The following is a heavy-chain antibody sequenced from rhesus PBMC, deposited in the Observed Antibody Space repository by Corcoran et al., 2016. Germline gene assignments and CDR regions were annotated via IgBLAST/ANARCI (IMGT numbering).Heavy chain of an antibody. V-gene: IGHV3-132*01. Sequence: VEQLVESGGGLVQPGAELRLSRAASEFTLSSYDMNWVRQAPGKVQEWLSGLLIGGATYYPASVKGRFAISRDTATTSLYLQINSLRAEDTAVSYCARGYRFDVWGPGVLVTVSS. CDR3: ARGYRFDV. J-gene: IGHJ5-1*01. CDR2: LLIGGAT. CDR1: EFTLSSYD.